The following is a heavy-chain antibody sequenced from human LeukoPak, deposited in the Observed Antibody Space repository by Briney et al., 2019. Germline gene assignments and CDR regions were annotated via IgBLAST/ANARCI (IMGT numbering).Heavy chain of an antibody. V-gene: IGHV3-7*01. CDR3: SSAGAAGGARWYLDL. Sequence: SGGSLRLSCEVSGFTSRSYWISWGRQAPGKGLEWVANIDQDGSEKNHVDSAKGRFTISRDNAKSSVYLQMNSLRDEDTAVYYCSSAGAAGGARWYLDLWGRGTLVTVSS. D-gene: IGHD6-13*01. J-gene: IGHJ2*01. CDR2: IDQDGSEK. CDR1: GFTSRSYW.